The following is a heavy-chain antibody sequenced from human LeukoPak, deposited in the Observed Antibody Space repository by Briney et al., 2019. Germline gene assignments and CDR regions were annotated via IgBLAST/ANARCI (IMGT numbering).Heavy chain of an antibody. V-gene: IGHV4-61*02. J-gene: IGHJ4*02. Sequence: SQTLSLTCTVSGGSISSGSYYWSWIRQPAGKGLEWIGRIYTSGSTNYNPSLKSRVTISVDTSKNQFSLKLSSVTAADTAVYYCARVFWGYYFDYWGQGILVTVSS. D-gene: IGHD7-27*01. CDR1: GGSISSGSYY. CDR2: IYTSGST. CDR3: ARVFWGYYFDY.